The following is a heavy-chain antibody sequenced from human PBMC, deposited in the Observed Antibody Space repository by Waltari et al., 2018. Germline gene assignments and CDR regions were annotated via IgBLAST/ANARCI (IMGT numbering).Heavy chain of an antibody. J-gene: IGHJ5*02. D-gene: IGHD2-15*01. CDR3: ARDLGYCSGGSCYNWFDP. Sequence: VQLVQSGAEVKKPGSSVKVSCKASGGTFSSYTIRWVRQVPETGLEWMGRIIPILGIANYAQKFQGRVTITADKSTSTAYMELSSLRSEDTAVYYCARDLGYCSGGSCYNWFDPWGQGTLVTVSS. CDR2: IIPILGIA. V-gene: IGHV1-69*08. CDR1: GGTFSSYT.